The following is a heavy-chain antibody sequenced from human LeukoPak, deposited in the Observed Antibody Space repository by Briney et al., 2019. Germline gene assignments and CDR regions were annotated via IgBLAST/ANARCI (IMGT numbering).Heavy chain of an antibody. V-gene: IGHV3-23*01. D-gene: IGHD1-26*01. Sequence: GGSLRLSCAASGFTFSSYAMSWVRQAPGKGLEWVSAISGSGGITSYADSVKGRFTISRDNSKNTLYLQMNRLRAEDTAVYYCAKGDTTWELPHDYWGQGTLVTVSS. J-gene: IGHJ4*02. CDR2: ISGSGGIT. CDR1: GFTFSSYA. CDR3: AKGDTTWELPHDY.